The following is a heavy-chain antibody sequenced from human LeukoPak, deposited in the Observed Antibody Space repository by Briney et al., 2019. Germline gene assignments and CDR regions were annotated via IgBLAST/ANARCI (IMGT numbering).Heavy chain of an antibody. Sequence: GGSLRLSCAASGFTFSSYAMHWVRQAPGKGLEWVAVISYDGSNKYYADSVKGRFTISRDNSKNTLYLQMNSLRAEDTAVYYCARHILPEYETGTRVRNFDYWGQGTLVTVSS. D-gene: IGHD1-1*01. CDR1: GFTFSSYA. V-gene: IGHV3-30*14. J-gene: IGHJ4*02. CDR2: ISYDGSNK. CDR3: ARHILPEYETGTRVRNFDY.